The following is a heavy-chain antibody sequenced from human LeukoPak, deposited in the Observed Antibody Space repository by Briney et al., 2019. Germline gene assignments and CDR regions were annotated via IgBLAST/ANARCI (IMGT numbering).Heavy chain of an antibody. V-gene: IGHV3-11*01. Sequence: GGSLRLSCAASGFTFSDYYMSWIRQAPGKGLEWVSYISSSGSTIYYADSVKGRFTISRDNAKNSLYLQMNSLRAEDTAVYYCARDTDGIAAAGPSYYYSGMDVWGQGTTVTVSS. D-gene: IGHD6-13*01. CDR3: ARDTDGIAAAGPSYYYSGMDV. CDR1: GFTFSDYY. J-gene: IGHJ6*02. CDR2: ISSSGSTI.